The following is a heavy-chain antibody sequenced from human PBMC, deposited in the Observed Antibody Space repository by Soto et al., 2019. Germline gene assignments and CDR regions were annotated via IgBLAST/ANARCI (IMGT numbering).Heavy chain of an antibody. CDR1: GFTFSTCA. J-gene: IGHJ5*02. Sequence: HPGGSLRLSCAASGFTFSTCAMNWVRQAPGKGLEWVSSISGGGDRTYYGDSMKGRFTISRDNSKNTLYLQINSLRADDTAVYYCAKQAVVVAATPWFDPWGQGTLVTVSS. D-gene: IGHD2-15*01. V-gene: IGHV3-23*01. CDR2: ISGGGDRT. CDR3: AKQAVVVAATPWFDP.